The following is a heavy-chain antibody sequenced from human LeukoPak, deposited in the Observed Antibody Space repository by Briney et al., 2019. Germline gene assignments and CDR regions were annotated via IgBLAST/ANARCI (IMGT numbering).Heavy chain of an antibody. V-gene: IGHV1-2*02. CDR2: INPNSGGT. CDR3: ARDSLYGDGQAPGLDP. CDR1: GYTFTGYY. D-gene: IGHD4-17*01. J-gene: IGHJ5*02. Sequence: ASVKVSCKASGYTFTGYYMHWVRQAPGQGLEWMGWINPNSGGTNYAQKFQGRVTMTRDTSTSTVYMELSSLRSEDTGVYDCARDSLYGDGQAPGLDPWGQGTLVTVSS.